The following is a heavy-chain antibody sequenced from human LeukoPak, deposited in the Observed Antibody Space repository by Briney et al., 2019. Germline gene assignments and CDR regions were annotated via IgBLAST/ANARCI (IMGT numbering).Heavy chain of an antibody. CDR1: GFIFRNYW. Sequence: GSLRLPCAASGFIFRNYWMAWVRQAPGIGLEWVANINQDGGDKNYVDSVKGRFTISRDNAKSSLYLQMNSLRAEDTAVYYCTITGGTTVTAFDSWGQGILVTVSS. D-gene: IGHD4-17*01. CDR3: TITGGTTVTAFDS. J-gene: IGHJ4*02. CDR2: INQDGGDK. V-gene: IGHV3-7*02.